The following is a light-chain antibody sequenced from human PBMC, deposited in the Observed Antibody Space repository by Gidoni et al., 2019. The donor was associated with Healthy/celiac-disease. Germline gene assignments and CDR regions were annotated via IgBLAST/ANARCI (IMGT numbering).Light chain of an antibody. J-gene: IGLJ2*01. CDR2: KDS. V-gene: IGLV3-25*03. CDR3: QSADSSGTHVV. CDR1: ALPKQY. Sequence: SYERTQPPSGSVSPGQTARITCSGDALPKQYAYWYQQKPGQAPVLVIYKDSERPSGIPARFSGSSSGTTVTLTISGVPAEDEADYYCQSADSSGTHVVFGGGTKLTVL.